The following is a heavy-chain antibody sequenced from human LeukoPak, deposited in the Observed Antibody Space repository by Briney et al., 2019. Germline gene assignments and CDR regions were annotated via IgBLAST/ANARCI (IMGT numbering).Heavy chain of an antibody. Sequence: SETLSLTCTVSGGCISSYYWSWLRQPPGKGLEWIGYIYYSGSTNYNPSLKSRVTISVDTSKNQFSLKLSSVTAADTAVYYCARDFLYYEASTVVTLWKGPFDYWGQGTLVTVSS. V-gene: IGHV4-59*12. CDR2: IYYSGST. J-gene: IGHJ4*02. CDR3: ARDFLYYEASTVVTLWKGPFDY. CDR1: GGCISSYY. D-gene: IGHD4-23*01.